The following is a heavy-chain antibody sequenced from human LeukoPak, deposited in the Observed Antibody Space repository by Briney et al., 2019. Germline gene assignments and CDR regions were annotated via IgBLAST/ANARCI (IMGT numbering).Heavy chain of an antibody. CDR1: RVTSSSYD. Sequence: GSLRLSPAPSRVTSSSYDMSRVPEAPGKGLERVSSISNSSSYIYSAASVRGRFPISRDNTKNSRYLQLNILRAEDTAVYYCARAGGLWDAFDIWGQGTMVTVSS. D-gene: IGHD2-21*01. CDR3: ARAGGLWDAFDI. CDR2: ISNSSSYI. J-gene: IGHJ3*02. V-gene: IGHV3-21*01.